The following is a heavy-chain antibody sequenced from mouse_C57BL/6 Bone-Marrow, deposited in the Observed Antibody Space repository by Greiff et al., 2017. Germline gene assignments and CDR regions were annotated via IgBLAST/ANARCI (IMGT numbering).Heavy chain of an antibody. CDR1: GFTFTDYY. J-gene: IGHJ3*01. V-gene: IGHV7-3*01. CDR3: ARGSSPFAY. CDR2: IRNKANGYTT. Sequence: EVMLVESGGGLVQPGGSLSLSCAASGFTFTDYYMSWVRQPPGKALEWLGFIRNKANGYTTEYSASVKGRFTISRDNSQSILYPQMNALRAEDSATYYCARGSSPFAYWGQGTLVTVSA. D-gene: IGHD1-1*01.